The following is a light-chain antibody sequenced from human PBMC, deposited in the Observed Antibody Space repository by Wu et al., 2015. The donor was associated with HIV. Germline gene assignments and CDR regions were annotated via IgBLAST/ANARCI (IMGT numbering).Light chain of an antibody. CDR1: QSVSNSL. CDR2: GAS. V-gene: IGKV3-20*01. J-gene: IGKJ4*01. Sequence: EIVLTQSPGTLSLPPGERATLSCRASQSVSNSLLAWYQQKPGQAPRLLIYGASSRATGIPDRFSGSGSGTDFTLTINRLEPEDFAVYYCQQYGTSPLTFGGGTKVEIK. CDR3: QQYGTSPLT.